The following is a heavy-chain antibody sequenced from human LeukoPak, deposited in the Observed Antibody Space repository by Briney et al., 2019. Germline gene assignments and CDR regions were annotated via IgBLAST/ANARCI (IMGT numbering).Heavy chain of an antibody. Sequence: ASVKVSCKASGGTFSSYAISWVRQAPGQGLEWMGWINPNSGGTNYAQKFQGRVTMTWDTSISTAYMELSSLRSDDTAVYYCTSDTYYYDSTGLGHWFDPWGQGTLVTVSS. D-gene: IGHD3-22*01. CDR3: TSDTYYYDSTGLGHWFDP. CDR2: INPNSGGT. V-gene: IGHV1-2*02. J-gene: IGHJ5*02. CDR1: GGTFSSYA.